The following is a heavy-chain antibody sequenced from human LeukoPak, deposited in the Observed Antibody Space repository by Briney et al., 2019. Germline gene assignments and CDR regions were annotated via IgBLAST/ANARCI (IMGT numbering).Heavy chain of an antibody. J-gene: IGHJ4*02. CDR2: IDVSGRT. V-gene: IGHV4-39*07. D-gene: IGHD2/OR15-2a*01. CDR1: GGSISSSSYY. Sequence: PSETLSLTCTVSGGSISSSSYYWGWIRQPPGKGLEWIGRIDVSGRTNYNPTLKSRVTISVDTSKNQVSLRLTSVTAADTAVYYCARESRSPRLKYFEYWGQGILATVSS. CDR3: ARESRSPRLKYFEY.